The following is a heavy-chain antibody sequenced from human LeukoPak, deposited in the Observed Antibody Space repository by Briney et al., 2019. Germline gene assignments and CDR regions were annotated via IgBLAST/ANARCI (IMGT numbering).Heavy chain of an antibody. Sequence: GASVKVSCKASGYTFTSYDINWVRQATGQGLEWMGWMNPNSGNTGYAQKFQGRVTMTRNTSISTAYMELSSLGSEDTAVYYCARGVRGGVVYYYYYMDVWGKGTTVTVSS. V-gene: IGHV1-8*01. CDR3: ARGVRGGVVYYYYYMDV. J-gene: IGHJ6*03. CDR1: GYTFTSYD. D-gene: IGHD2-15*01. CDR2: MNPNSGNT.